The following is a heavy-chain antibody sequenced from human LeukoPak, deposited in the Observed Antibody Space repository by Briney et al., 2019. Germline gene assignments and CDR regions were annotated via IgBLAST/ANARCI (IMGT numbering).Heavy chain of an antibody. CDR1: GFNFITAA. D-gene: IGHD6-19*01. CDR3: ARVDSSGWLIYGMDV. CDR2: IGSSGGST. Sequence: GGSLRLSCAASGFNFITAAMTWVRQAPGKGLEWVSLIGSSGGSTYYADSVKGRFTISRDNSKNTLSLQMNSLRPEDTAVYYCARVDSSGWLIYGMDVWGQGTTVTVSS. V-gene: IGHV3-23*01. J-gene: IGHJ6*02.